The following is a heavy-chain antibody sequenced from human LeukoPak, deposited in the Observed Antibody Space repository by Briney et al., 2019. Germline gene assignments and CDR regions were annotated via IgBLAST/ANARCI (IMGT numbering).Heavy chain of an antibody. CDR1: GFTFDDCG. Sequence: GGSLRLSCAACGFTFDDCGMSWVLQAPGKVLQWVFGINWNGGSTGYADSVKGRFTISRDNAKNSLSLRPHRLRAEYTALYYCARDPRPFDYSSQGWLVTVYS. J-gene: IGHJ4*02. CDR3: ARDPRPFDY. V-gene: IGHV3-20*04. CDR2: INWNGGST.